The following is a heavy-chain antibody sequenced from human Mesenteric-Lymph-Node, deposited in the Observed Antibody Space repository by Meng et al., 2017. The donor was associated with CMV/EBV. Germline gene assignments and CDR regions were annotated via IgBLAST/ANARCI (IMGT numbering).Heavy chain of an antibody. V-gene: IGHV3-21*01. Sequence: LSLTCAASGFDITTYTMNWVRQGPGKGLEWVSSISSSRENIYYADSVKGRFTISRDNARSSVYLQMNNLRAEDTAVYYCAREKVASIRQSSKWTPFKARESKQGLDFWGQGVWVTVSS. CDR2: ISSSRENI. CDR3: AREKVASIRQSSKWTPFKARESKQGLDF. J-gene: IGHJ4*02. CDR1: GFDITTYT. D-gene: IGHD5-12*01.